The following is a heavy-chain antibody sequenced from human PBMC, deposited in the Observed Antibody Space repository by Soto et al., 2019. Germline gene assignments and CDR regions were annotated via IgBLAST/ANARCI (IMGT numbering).Heavy chain of an antibody. J-gene: IGHJ6*02. CDR1: GYTFTSYA. D-gene: IGHD3-10*01. Sequence: SVKVSRKASGYTFTSYAMHWVRQAPGQRREWMGWMNAGNGNTKYSQKFQGRVTITRDTSASTAYMELSSLRSEDTAVYYCAREGGCVSKSYRYYYDRMDFWGQGSSVTVSS. CDR2: MNAGNGNT. CDR3: AREGGCVSKSYRYYYDRMDF. V-gene: IGHV1-3*01.